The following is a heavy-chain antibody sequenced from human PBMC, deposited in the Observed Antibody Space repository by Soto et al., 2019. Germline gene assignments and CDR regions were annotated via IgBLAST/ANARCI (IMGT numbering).Heavy chain of an antibody. Sequence: SVKVSCKASGFTFSSSAVQWVRQARGQRLEWIGWIVVGSGNTNYAQKFQERVTITRDMSTSTAYMELSSLRSEDTAVYYCAAPGGRFLEWFHYYYYGMDVWGQGTTVTVSS. D-gene: IGHD3-3*01. CDR2: IVVGSGNT. J-gene: IGHJ6*02. V-gene: IGHV1-58*01. CDR1: GFTFSSSA. CDR3: AAPGGRFLEWFHYYYYGMDV.